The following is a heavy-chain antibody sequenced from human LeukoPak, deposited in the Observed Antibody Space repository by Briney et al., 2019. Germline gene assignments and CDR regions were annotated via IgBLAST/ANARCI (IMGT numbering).Heavy chain of an antibody. CDR1: GGSISSSSYY. CDR2: IYYSGST. V-gene: IGHV4-39*01. CDR3: ARFMVRGVITLNYYYYGMDV. D-gene: IGHD3-10*01. Sequence: PSETLSLTCTVSGGSISSSSYYWGWIRQPPGTGLEWIGSIYYSGSTYYNPSLKSRVTISVDTSKNQFSLKLSSVTAADAAVYYCARFMVRGVITLNYYYYGMDVWGQGTTVTVSS. J-gene: IGHJ6*02.